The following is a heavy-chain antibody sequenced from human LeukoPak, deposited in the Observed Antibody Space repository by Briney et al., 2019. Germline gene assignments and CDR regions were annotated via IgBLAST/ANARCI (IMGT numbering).Heavy chain of an antibody. CDR3: AKDAARGDFWSGYYTGMLI. Sequence: GGSLRLSCAASGFSFSTYGMNWVRQAPGKGLEWVSAISGSGGSTYYADSVKGRFTISRDNSKNTLYLQMNSLRAEDTAVYYCAKDAARGDFWSGYYTGMLIWGQGTLVTVSS. J-gene: IGHJ4*02. CDR2: ISGSGGST. CDR1: GFSFSTYG. D-gene: IGHD3-3*01. V-gene: IGHV3-23*01.